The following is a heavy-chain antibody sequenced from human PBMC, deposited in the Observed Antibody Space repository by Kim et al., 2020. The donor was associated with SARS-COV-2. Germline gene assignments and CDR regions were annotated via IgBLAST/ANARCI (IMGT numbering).Heavy chain of an antibody. CDR3: ARGSPVDIVATALLGAADY. V-gene: IGHV4-34*01. J-gene: IGHJ4*02. D-gene: IGHD5-12*01. CDR2: INHSGST. CDR1: GGSFSGYY. Sequence: SETLSLTCAVYGGSFSGYYWSWIRQPPGKGLEWIGEINHSGSTNYNPSLKSRVTISVDTSKNQFSLKLSSVTAADTAVYYCARGSPVDIVATALLGAADYWGQGTLVTVSS.